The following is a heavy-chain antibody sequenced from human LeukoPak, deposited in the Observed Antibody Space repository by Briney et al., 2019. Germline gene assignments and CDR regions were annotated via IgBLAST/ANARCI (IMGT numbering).Heavy chain of an antibody. D-gene: IGHD3-3*01. CDR1: GGSISSDY. J-gene: IGHJ6*03. CDR2: IYYSGST. CDR3: ARVRPGFTIFGRYYYYMVV. Sequence: SETLSLTCTVSGGSISSDYWSWIRQPPGKGLEWIGYIYYSGSTNYNPSLKSRATISVDTSKNQCSLKLSSVTAADPAVYYCARVRPGFTIFGRYYYYMVVSGKGATVTVSS. V-gene: IGHV4-59*01.